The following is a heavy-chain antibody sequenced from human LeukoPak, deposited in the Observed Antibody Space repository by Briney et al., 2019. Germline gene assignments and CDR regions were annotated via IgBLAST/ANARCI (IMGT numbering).Heavy chain of an antibody. D-gene: IGHD3-10*01. V-gene: IGHV3-9*01. CDR2: ISWNSGSI. CDR1: GLTFDDYA. J-gene: IGHJ4*02. CDR3: AKALSYYYGSGSDY. Sequence: GRSLRLSCAASGLTFDDYAMHWVRQAPGKGLEWVSGISWNSGSIGYADSVKGRFTISRDNAKNSLYPQMNSLRAEVTALYYCAKALSYYYGSGSDYWGQGTLVTVSS.